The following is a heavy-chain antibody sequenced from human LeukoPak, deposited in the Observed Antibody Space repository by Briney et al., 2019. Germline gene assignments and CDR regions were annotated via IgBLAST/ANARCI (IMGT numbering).Heavy chain of an antibody. CDR2: IYPGASDP. J-gene: IGHJ4*01. CDR1: EFPLTNYG. Sequence: GGSRQISGKGSEFPLTNYGFGWAGHMPGKGLDGMEIIYPGASDPRYSPSFQGHVTISVDKSINTAYLQWSSLNASDSAMYYCARAGYSNRWYGVEDWGPVVLVTV. V-gene: IGHV5-51*01. D-gene: IGHD2/OR15-2a*01. CDR3: ARAGYSNRWYGVED.